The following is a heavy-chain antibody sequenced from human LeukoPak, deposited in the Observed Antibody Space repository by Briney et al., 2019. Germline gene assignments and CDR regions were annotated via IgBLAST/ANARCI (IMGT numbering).Heavy chain of an antibody. Sequence: PGGSLRLSCAASGFTFSNAWMSWVRQAPGKGLEWVAVISYDGSNKYYADSVKGRFTISRDNSKNTLYLQMNSLRAEDTPVYYCAKDLFVATIDPYDYFDYWGQGTLVTVSS. CDR3: AKDLFVATIDPYDYFDY. CDR1: GFTFSNAW. CDR2: ISYDGSNK. D-gene: IGHD5-12*01. V-gene: IGHV3-30*18. J-gene: IGHJ4*02.